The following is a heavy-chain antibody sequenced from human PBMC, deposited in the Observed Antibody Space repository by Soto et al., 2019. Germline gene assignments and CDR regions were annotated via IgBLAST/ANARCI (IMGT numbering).Heavy chain of an antibody. V-gene: IGHV4-39*01. CDR1: GGSISSSSYY. D-gene: IGHD3-10*01. Sequence: PSETLSLTCTVSGGSISSSSYYWGWIRQPPGKGLEWFGSIYYSGSTYYNPSLKSRVTISVDTSKNQFSLKLSSVTAADTAVYYCARQGLSLLWFGEFLYYYGMDVWGQGTTVTVSS. CDR2: IYYSGST. J-gene: IGHJ6*02. CDR3: ARQGLSLLWFGEFLYYYGMDV.